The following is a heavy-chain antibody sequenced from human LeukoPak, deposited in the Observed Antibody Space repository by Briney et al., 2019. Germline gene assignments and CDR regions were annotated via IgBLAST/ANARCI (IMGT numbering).Heavy chain of an antibody. D-gene: IGHD3-22*01. CDR2: IYYSGST. CDR1: GGSISSYY. CDR3: ARAGNYYDSSGYGY. V-gene: IGHV4-59*01. Sequence: SETLSLTCTVSGGSISSYYWSWLRQPPGKGLEWIGYIYYSGSTNYNPSLKSRATISVDTSKNQFSLKLSSVTAADTAVYYCARAGNYYDSSGYGYWGQGTLVTVSS. J-gene: IGHJ4*02.